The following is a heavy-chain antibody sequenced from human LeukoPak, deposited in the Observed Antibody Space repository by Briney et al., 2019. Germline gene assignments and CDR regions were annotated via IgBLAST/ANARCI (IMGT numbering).Heavy chain of an antibody. J-gene: IGHJ4*02. Sequence: GGSLRLSCAASGFTFSNYWVHWVRQAPGKGLVWVSRINRDGSTTKYADSVKGLFTVSGDNAKNTLNLQMNSLRAEDTAVYYCARDKKSGESSEIDYWGQGTLVTVSS. V-gene: IGHV3-74*03. CDR1: GFTFSNYW. CDR3: ARDKKSGESSEIDY. D-gene: IGHD3-10*01. CDR2: INRDGSTT.